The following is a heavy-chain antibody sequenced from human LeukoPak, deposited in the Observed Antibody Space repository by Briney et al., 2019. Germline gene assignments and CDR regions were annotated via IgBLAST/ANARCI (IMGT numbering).Heavy chain of an antibody. CDR1: GFTLSAYM. CDR3: TKDPLDY. CDR2: ISGGAGGA. V-gene: IGHV3-23*01. Sequence: PGGSLRLSCVASGFTLSAYMVSWVRQAPGKGLEWVSGISGGAGGAFYSDSVRGRFTISRDSPKNTLYLQMNSLRVEDTAVYYCTKDPLDYWGQGTLVTVSS. J-gene: IGHJ4*02.